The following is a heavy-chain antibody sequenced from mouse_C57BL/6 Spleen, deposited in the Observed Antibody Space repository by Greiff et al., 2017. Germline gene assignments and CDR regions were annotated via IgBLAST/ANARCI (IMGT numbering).Heavy chain of an antibody. Sequence: VQLQQPGAELVMPGASVKLSCKASGYTFTSYWMHWVKQRPGQGLEWIGEIDPSDSYTNYNQKFKGKSTLTVDKSSSTAYMQLSSLTSEDSAVYYCARSGYGSCHPWFAYGGQGTLVTVSA. CDR1: GYTFTSYW. J-gene: IGHJ3*01. D-gene: IGHD1-1*01. CDR2: IDPSDSYT. V-gene: IGHV1-69*01. CDR3: ARSGYGSCHPWFAY.